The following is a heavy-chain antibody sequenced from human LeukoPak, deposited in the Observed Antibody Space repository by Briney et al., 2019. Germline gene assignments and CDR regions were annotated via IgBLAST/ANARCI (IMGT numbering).Heavy chain of an antibody. V-gene: IGHV3-7*01. CDR2: IKQDGSEE. CDR1: GFTFGTYW. J-gene: IGHJ6*02. Sequence: GGSLRLSCAASGFTFGTYWMHWVRQAPGKGLEGVANIKQDGSEEYYVGSVKGRFSISRDNTKNSLYLQTDSLRAEDTAVYFCTRGGSGSYYSTYYNGLDAWGQGTKVTVSS. D-gene: IGHD3-10*01. CDR3: TRGGSGSYYSTYYNGLDA.